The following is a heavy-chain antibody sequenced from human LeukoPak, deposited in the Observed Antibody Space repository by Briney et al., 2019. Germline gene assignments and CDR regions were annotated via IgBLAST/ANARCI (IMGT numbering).Heavy chain of an antibody. CDR2: HDGSNK. CDR3: ARDWQWLLDY. D-gene: IGHD3-22*01. CDR1: GFTLRSHG. J-gene: IGHJ4*02. V-gene: IGHV3-33*01. Sequence: GGSLRLSCTASGFTLRSHGMHWVRQAPGKGLEWVAHDGSNKYFAESVKGRFTISRDNSKNTLYLQMNSLRAVDRAVYYCARDWQWLLDYWGQGTLVTVSS.